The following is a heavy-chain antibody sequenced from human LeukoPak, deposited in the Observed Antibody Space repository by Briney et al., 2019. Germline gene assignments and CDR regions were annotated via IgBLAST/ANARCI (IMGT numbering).Heavy chain of an antibody. D-gene: IGHD3-10*01. J-gene: IGHJ4*02. CDR2: INTNTGTP. CDR3: ARVPYGSGSSQSDD. V-gene: IGHV7-4-1*02. CDR1: GYTFTTYA. Sequence: ASVKVSCKTSGYTFTTYAVNWVRQAPGQGLEWMGWINTNTGTPEYAQGFTGRFVFSLDTSVSTAYLQISALKAEDTAVYYCARVPYGSGSSQSDDWGQGTLVTVSS.